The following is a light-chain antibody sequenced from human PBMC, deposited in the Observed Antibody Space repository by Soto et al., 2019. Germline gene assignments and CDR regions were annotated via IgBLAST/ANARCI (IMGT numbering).Light chain of an antibody. CDR1: SSDVGSYNL. J-gene: IGLJ1*01. V-gene: IGLV2-23*02. CDR3: CSYAGSSTYV. CDR2: EVN. Sequence: QSVLTQPASLSGSPGQSITISCTGTSSDVGSYNLVSWYQKHPSKTPKIKNYEVNKRPSGGSKHLSGSKFGNTASLTFSGLQAEDEADYYCCSYAGSSTYVFGTGTRSPS.